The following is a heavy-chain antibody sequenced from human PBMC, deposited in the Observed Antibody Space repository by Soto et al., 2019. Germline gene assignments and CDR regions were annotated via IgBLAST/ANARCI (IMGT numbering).Heavy chain of an antibody. J-gene: IGHJ3*02. D-gene: IGHD2-15*01. Sequence: PGESLKISCQGSGYSFTNYWIGWVRQMPGKGLEWVGRIDPNDSFINYSPPFEGHVTISADKSISTAYLQWTRLQAADTAIYYCARPASGGSRDAFDIWGQGTMVTVSS. CDR1: GYSFTNYW. CDR3: ARPASGGSRDAFDI. CDR2: IDPNDSFI. V-gene: IGHV5-10-1*01.